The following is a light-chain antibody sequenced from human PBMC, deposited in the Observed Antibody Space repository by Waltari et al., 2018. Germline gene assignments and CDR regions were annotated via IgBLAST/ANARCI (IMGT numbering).Light chain of an antibody. J-gene: IGKJ1*01. CDR3: QQSYGAPRT. CDR2: AAS. V-gene: IGKV1-39*01. CDR1: QSIATY. Sequence: DIQMTQSPSSLSASAGERVTITCRTSQSIATYLNWYQQKPGKAPRLLFYAASSLQSGVPARFSGSGSGTDFTLTISSLRPEDFGYFYCQQSYGAPRTFGQGTKVEIK.